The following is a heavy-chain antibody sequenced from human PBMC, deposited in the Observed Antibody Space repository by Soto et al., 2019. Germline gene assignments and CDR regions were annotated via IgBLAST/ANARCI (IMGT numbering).Heavy chain of an antibody. CDR3: ARGHQYPRGGSSGSSFLYYYGMDV. J-gene: IGHJ6*02. Sequence: QVQLVESGGGVVQPGRSLRLSCAASGFTFSSYAMHWVRQAPGKGLEWVAVISYDGSNKYYADSVKGRFTISRDNSKNTLDLQMNSLRAEDTAVYYCARGHQYPRGGSSGSSFLYYYGMDVWGQGTTVTVSS. V-gene: IGHV3-30-3*01. CDR2: ISYDGSNK. D-gene: IGHD6-13*01. CDR1: GFTFSSYA.